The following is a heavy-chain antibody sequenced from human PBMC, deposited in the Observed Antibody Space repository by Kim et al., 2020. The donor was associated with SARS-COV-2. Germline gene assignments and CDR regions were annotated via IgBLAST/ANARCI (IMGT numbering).Heavy chain of an antibody. CDR2: ST. J-gene: IGHJ5*02. V-gene: IGHV4-31*02. CDR3: AREDSGPFDP. Sequence: STYYNPSLKSRVTISVDTSKTQFSMKLSSVTAADTAVYYCAREDSGPFDPWGQGTLVTVSS.